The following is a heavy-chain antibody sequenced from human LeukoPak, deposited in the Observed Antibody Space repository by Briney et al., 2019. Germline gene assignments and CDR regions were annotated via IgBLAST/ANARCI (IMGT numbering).Heavy chain of an antibody. D-gene: IGHD6-19*01. Sequence: ASVKVSCKASGYTFTSYYMHWVRQAPGQELEWMGIINPSGGSTNYAQKFQERVTITRDMSTSTAYMELSSLRSEDTAVYYCAAVLDGWDWFDPWGQGTLVTVSS. CDR1: GYTFTSYY. CDR2: INPSGGST. J-gene: IGHJ5*02. CDR3: AAVLDGWDWFDP. V-gene: IGHV1-46*01.